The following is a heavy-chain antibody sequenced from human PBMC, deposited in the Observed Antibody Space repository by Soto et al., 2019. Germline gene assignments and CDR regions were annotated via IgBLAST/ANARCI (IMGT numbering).Heavy chain of an antibody. J-gene: IGHJ6*02. Sequence: LRLSCVASAFTFNNFPMHWVRQAPGKGLQWLASITTTSTYKYYADSVKGRFSISRDNAKNSLYLELTNLRSEDTAVYYCAREKCSSTSCNHGMDVWGLGTTVTV. D-gene: IGHD2-2*01. CDR1: AFTFNNFP. V-gene: IGHV3-21*01. CDR2: ITTTSTYK. CDR3: AREKCSSTSCNHGMDV.